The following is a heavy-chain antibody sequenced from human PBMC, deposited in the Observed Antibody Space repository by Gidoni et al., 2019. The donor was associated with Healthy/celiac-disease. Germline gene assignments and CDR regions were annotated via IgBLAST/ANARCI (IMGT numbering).Heavy chain of an antibody. CDR3: ARGLRYYYDSGGDY. D-gene: IGHD3-22*01. V-gene: IGHV1-8*01. J-gene: IGHJ4*02. CDR1: GYTFTSYD. Sequence: QVQLVQSGAEVKKPGASVKVSCKASGYTFTSYDINWVRQATGQGLEWMGWMNPNSGNTGYAQKFQGRVTMTRNTSISTAYIELSSLRSEDTAVYYCARGLRYYYDSGGDYWGQGTLVTVSS. CDR2: MNPNSGNT.